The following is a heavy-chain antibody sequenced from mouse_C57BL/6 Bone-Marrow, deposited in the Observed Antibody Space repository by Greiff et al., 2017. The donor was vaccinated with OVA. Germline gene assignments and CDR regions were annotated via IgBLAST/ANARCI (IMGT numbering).Heavy chain of an antibody. CDR2: IDPETGGT. CDR1: GYTFTDYE. Sequence: QVQLQQSGAELVRPGASVTLSCKASGYTFTDYEMHWVQQTPVHGLEWIGAIDPETGGTAYNQKFKGKAILTADKSSSTAYMELRSLTSEDSAVYYCAFYDAYWGQGTLVTVSA. CDR3: AFYDAY. J-gene: IGHJ3*01. V-gene: IGHV1-15*01. D-gene: IGHD2-3*01.